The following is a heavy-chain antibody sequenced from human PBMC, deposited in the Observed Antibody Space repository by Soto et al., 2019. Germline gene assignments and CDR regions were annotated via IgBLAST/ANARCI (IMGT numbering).Heavy chain of an antibody. J-gene: IGHJ4*02. Sequence: GLLRLSFEASGFTLRSYGMSWVLQAPGKGLEWVSAISGSGGSTYYADSVKGRFTISRDNYKNTLYLQMNSLRAEETAVYYCAKVVNPRAPSDYWGQGTLVTVSS. V-gene: IGHV3-23*01. CDR2: ISGSGGST. CDR1: GFTLRSYG. CDR3: AKVVNPRAPSDY.